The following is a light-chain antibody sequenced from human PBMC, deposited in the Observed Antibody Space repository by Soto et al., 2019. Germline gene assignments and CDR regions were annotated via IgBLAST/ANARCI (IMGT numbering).Light chain of an antibody. CDR2: AVT. J-gene: IGLJ3*02. CDR1: SSDVGGYEY. Sequence: QSVLTQPRSVSGSPGQSVTISCTGTSSDVGGYEYVSWYQQYPGKAPKLMIYAVTRRPSGVPDRFSGSKSGNTASLTISGLQAEDEADYYCCSYAGSYTGVFGGGTQLTV. CDR3: CSYAGSYTGV. V-gene: IGLV2-11*01.